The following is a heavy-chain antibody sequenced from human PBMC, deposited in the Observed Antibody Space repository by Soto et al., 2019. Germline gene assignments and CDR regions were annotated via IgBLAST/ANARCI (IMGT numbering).Heavy chain of an antibody. J-gene: IGHJ4*02. CDR3: AYRSPALDY. D-gene: IGHD4-4*01. V-gene: IGHV3-33*01. Sequence: QVQLVESGGGVVQPGRSLRLSCAASGFTFSSYGMHWVRQAPGKGLEWVAVIWNDGSNKYYADSVKGRFTISRDNSRNTVYLQMNSLRAEDTAVYYCAYRSPALDYWGQGTLVTVSS. CDR1: GFTFSSYG. CDR2: IWNDGSNK.